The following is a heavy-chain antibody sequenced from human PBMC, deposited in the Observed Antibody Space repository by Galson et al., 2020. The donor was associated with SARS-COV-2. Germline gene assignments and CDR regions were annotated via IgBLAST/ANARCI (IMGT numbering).Heavy chain of an antibody. CDR1: VGSFSAYY. J-gene: IGHJ4*02. CDR3: ARRRSSGWYYVDY. CDR2: INNSGST. Sequence: SETLSLTCAVYVGSFSAYYWSWIRQSPGKGLEWIGEINNSGSTNYNPSLKSRVTISVDTSKKQLSLKMSSMTAADTAVYYCARRRSSGWYYVDYGGKGTPVIVAS. V-gene: IGHV4-34*01. D-gene: IGHD6-19*01.